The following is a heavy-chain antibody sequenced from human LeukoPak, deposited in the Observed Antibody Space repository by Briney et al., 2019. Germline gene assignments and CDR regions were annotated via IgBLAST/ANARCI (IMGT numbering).Heavy chain of an antibody. J-gene: IGHJ5*02. CDR1: GFTFSSYW. D-gene: IGHD1-26*01. CDR2: INSDGSIT. Sequence: GGSLRLSCAGSGFTFSSYWMHWVRKAPGKGLVWVSRINSDGSITSYADSVKGRFTISRDNAKNTLYLQMSSLRGEDTAVYYCARAHYPLHLDRWGQGTLVTVSS. CDR3: ARAHYPLHLDR. V-gene: IGHV3-74*01.